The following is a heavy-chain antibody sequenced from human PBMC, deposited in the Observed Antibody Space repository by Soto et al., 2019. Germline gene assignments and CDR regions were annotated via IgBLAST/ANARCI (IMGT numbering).Heavy chain of an antibody. V-gene: IGHV3-23*01. CDR2: ISGSGGST. D-gene: IGHD6-19*01. CDR1: GFTFSSYA. Sequence: PGGSLRLSCAASGFTFSSYAMSWVRQAPGKGLEWVSAISGSGGSTYYADSVKGRFTISRDNSKNTLYLQMNSLRAEDTAVYYCAKDLPALIEVAGSTGGYDYWGQGTLVTVSS. J-gene: IGHJ4*02. CDR3: AKDLPALIEVAGSTGGYDY.